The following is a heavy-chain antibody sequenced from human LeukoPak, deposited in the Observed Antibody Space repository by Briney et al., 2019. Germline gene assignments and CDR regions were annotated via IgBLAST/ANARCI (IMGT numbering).Heavy chain of an antibody. CDR3: ARDLDYSTGFDY. CDR1: GFTFSTSW. J-gene: IGHJ4*02. CDR2: ISSTGTYI. V-gene: IGHV3-21*01. Sequence: GGSLRLSCVASGFTFSTSWMNWVRQAPGKGLEWVSSISSTGTYIYYTDSVKGRFTISRDIANSLLYLQMNSLRADDTAVYYCARDLDYSTGFDYWGQGTLVTVSS. D-gene: IGHD4-11*01.